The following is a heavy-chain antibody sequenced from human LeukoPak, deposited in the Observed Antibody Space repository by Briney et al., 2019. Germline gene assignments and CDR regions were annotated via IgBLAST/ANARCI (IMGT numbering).Heavy chain of an antibody. D-gene: IGHD3-22*01. CDR3: ARLYDSSDYTNWLDP. V-gene: IGHV4-59*11. Sequence: SETLSLTCSVSGGSISGHYWSWIRQPPGKGLECIGYIYYSGSTKYNPSLKSRVTISVDTSKNQFSLKLSSVTAADTAVYYCARLYDSSDYTNWLDPWGQGALVTVSS. J-gene: IGHJ5*02. CDR1: GGSISGHY. CDR2: IYYSGST.